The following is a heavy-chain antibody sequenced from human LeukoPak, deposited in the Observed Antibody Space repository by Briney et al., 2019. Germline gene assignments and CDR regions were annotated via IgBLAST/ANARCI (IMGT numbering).Heavy chain of an antibody. J-gene: IGHJ4*02. CDR2: MNPNSGNT. Sequence: ASVKVSCKASGYTFTSYDINWVRQATGQGLEWMGWMNPNSGNTGYAQKFQGRVTMTRNTSISTAYMELSSLRSEDTAVYYCARGIRVRAAAARGRLYYFDYWGQGTLVTVSS. V-gene: IGHV1-8*01. CDR1: GYTFTSYD. D-gene: IGHD6-13*01. CDR3: ARGIRVRAAAARGRLYYFDY.